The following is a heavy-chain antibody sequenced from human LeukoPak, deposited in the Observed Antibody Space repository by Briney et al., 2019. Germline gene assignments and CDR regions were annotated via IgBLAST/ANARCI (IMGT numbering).Heavy chain of an antibody. CDR2: IYHSGST. CDR1: GGSISSGGYY. CDR3: ARARSEYSSSPGPHIFDY. Sequence: PSQTLSLTCTVSGGSISSGGYYWSWIRQPPGKGLEWIGYIYHSGSTYHNPSLKSRVTISVDRSKNQFSLKLSSVTAADTAVYYCARARSEYSSSPGPHIFDYWGQGTLVTVSS. V-gene: IGHV4-30-2*01. D-gene: IGHD6-6*01. J-gene: IGHJ4*02.